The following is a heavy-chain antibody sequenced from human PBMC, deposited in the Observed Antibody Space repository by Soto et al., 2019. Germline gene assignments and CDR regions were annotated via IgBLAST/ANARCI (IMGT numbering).Heavy chain of an antibody. CDR1: GGSISSYY. Sequence: SETLSLTCTVSGGSISSYYWSWIRQPPDRGLEWIGHIYNGGSINNNPSLASRITISVDTSKTQFSLDLNSVTAADTAVYYCARGPSGDKVDYWGQGILVTVSS. CDR3: ARGPSGDKVDY. D-gene: IGHD7-27*01. CDR2: IYNGGSI. V-gene: IGHV4-59*08. J-gene: IGHJ4*02.